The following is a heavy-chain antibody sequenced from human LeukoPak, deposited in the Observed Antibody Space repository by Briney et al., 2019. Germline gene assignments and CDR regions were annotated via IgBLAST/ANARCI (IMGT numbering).Heavy chain of an antibody. CDR3: ARSNYCGGDCYSWDY. V-gene: IGHV4-59*08. D-gene: IGHD2-21*02. CDR2: IYYSGGT. J-gene: IGHJ4*02. Sequence: SETLFLTCTVSGGSISSYYWNWIRQPPGKGLEWIGYIYYSGGTNYNPSLKSRVTTSVDTSKNQFSLNLISVTAADTAVYYCARSNYCGGDCYSWDYWGQGTLVTVSS. CDR1: GGSISSYY.